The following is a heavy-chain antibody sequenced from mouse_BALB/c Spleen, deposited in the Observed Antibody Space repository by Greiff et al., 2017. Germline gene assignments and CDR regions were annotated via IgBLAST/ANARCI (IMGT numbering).Heavy chain of an antibody. CDR1: GYTFTSYT. CDR2: INPSSGYT. V-gene: IGHV1-4*01. J-gene: IGHJ4*01. D-gene: IGHD2-1*01. CDR3: VRCYYGKGYAMDY. Sequence: QVQLKQSGAELARPGASVKMSCKASGYTFTSYTMHWVKQRPGQGLEWIGYINPSSGYTNYNQKFKDKATLTADKSSSTAYMQLSSLTSEDSAVYYCVRCYYGKGYAMDYWGQGTSVTVSS.